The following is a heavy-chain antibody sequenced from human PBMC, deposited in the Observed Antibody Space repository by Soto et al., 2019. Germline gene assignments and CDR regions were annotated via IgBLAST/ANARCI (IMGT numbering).Heavy chain of an antibody. V-gene: IGHV1-18*01. Sequence: ASVKVSCKASGYTFTSYFITWVRQAPGQGLEWMGWISAYNGNTNYAQMLQGRVTMTTDTSTATAYMEMRSLRSDDTAVYYCARQNYYSGMDVWGQGTTVTVLL. J-gene: IGHJ6*02. CDR2: ISAYNGNT. CDR3: ARQNYYSGMDV. CDR1: GYTFTSYF.